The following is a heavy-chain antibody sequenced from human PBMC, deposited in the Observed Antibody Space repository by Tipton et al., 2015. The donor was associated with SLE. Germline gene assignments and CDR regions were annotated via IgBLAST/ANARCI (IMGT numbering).Heavy chain of an antibody. V-gene: IGHV4-39*07. CDR1: GGSISNRTYH. J-gene: IGHJ4*02. CDR2: LYYSGTP. Sequence: TLSLTCTVSGGSISNRTYHWGWIRQPPGKGLEWIGSLYYSGTPNYNPSLKTRVTISKDTSKNQFSLKLSSVTAADAAVYYCARLGEDDGVRFYYFDHWGQGNLVAVSS. CDR3: ARLGEDDGVRFYYFDH. D-gene: IGHD3-3*01.